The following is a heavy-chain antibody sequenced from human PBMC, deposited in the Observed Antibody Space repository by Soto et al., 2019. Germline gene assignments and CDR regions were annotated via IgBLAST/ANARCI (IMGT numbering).Heavy chain of an antibody. V-gene: IGHV1-18*01. CDR1: GYTISSYG. J-gene: IGHJ6*02. CDR3: ARDRGGDFRYGMDV. D-gene: IGHD2-21*02. Sequence: GASVKVSCKASGYTISSYGLSCVRQAPVQGLEWMGWIPHNGNTNYARKFQGSSTLTIATSTGTAYMELRSLRSDDTAVYYCARDRGGDFRYGMDVWGQGTSVTV. CDR2: IPHNGNT.